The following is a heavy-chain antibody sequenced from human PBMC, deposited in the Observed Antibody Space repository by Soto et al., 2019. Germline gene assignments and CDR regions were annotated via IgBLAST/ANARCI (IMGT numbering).Heavy chain of an antibody. CDR3: AREPHCSSTSCPSGWFDP. J-gene: IGHJ5*02. CDR2: IYHSGST. D-gene: IGHD2-2*01. Sequence: PSETLSLTCAVSGGSISSGGYSWSWIRQQPGKGLEWIGYIYHSGSTYYNPSLKSRVTISVDRSKNQFSLKLSSVTAADTAVYYCAREPHCSSTSCPSGWFDPWGQGTLVTVSS. CDR1: GGSISSGGYS. V-gene: IGHV4-30-2*01.